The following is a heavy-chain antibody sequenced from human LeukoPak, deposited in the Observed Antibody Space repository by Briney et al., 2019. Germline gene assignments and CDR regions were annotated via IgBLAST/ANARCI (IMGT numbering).Heavy chain of an antibody. V-gene: IGHV4-59*01. CDR3: ARDQRDSSGYYYYLD. CDR2: IYYSGST. J-gene: IGHJ4*02. Sequence: SETLSLTCTVSGGSISSYYWSWIRQPPGEGLEWIGYIYYSGSTNYNPSLKSRVTISVDTSKNQFSLKLSSVTAADTAVYYCARDQRDSSGYYYYLDWGQGTLVTVSS. D-gene: IGHD3-22*01. CDR1: GGSISSYY.